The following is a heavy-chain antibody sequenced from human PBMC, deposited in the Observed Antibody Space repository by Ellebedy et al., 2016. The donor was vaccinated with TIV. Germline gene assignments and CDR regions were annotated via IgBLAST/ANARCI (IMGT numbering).Heavy chain of an antibody. J-gene: IGHJ6*02. V-gene: IGHV1-18*01. CDR3: ARGSGSYTYGMDV. CDR1: GYTFTSYG. CDR2: ISGYSGNR. Sequence: AASVTVSCKASGYTFTSYGFSWVRQAPGQGLEWMGWISGYSGNRNYAQKLQGRVTMTTYTSTNTAYMELRSLRSDDTAVYFCARGSGSYTYGMDVWGQGTTVTVS. D-gene: IGHD1-26*01.